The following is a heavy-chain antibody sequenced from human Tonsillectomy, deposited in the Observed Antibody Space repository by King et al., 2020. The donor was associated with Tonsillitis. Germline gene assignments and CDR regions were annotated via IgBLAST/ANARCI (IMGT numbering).Heavy chain of an antibody. CDR2: IKTKTEGGTT. CDR1: GYIFSNAW. V-gene: IGHV3-15*01. J-gene: IGHJ1*01. D-gene: IGHD3-10*01. CDR3: STTLLLWFGEGEEYFQH. Sequence: DVQLVESGGGLVKPGGSLRLSCVASGYIFSNAWVSWVRQAPGKGLEWVGRIKTKTEGGTTDYSAPVKGRFTISRNESKNTQYQQINSLKNEDTAVDYSSTTLLLWFGEGEEYFQHWGQGTLVTVSS.